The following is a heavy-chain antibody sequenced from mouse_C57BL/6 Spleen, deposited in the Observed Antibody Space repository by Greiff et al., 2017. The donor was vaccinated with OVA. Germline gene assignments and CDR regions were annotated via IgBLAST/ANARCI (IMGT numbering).Heavy chain of an antibody. D-gene: IGHD1-1*01. V-gene: IGHV1-55*01. J-gene: IGHJ2*01. CDR2: IYPGSGST. CDR3: ARVYYYGSRYYFDY. Sequence: QVQLKQPGAELVKPGASVKMSCKASGYTFTSYWITWVKQRPGQGLEWIGDIYPGSGSTNYNEKFKSKATLTVDTSSSTAYMQLSSLTSEDSAVYYCARVYYYGSRYYFDYWGQGTTLTVSS. CDR1: GYTFTSYW.